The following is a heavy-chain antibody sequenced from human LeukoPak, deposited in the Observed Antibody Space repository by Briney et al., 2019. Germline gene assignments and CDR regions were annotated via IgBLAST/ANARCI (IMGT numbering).Heavy chain of an antibody. Sequence: ASVKVSCKASGGTFSSYAISWVRQAPGQGLEWMGGIIPIFGTANYAQKFQGRVTITTDESTSTAYMELSSLRSEDTAVYYCARQMTTTYYNYYMDVWGKGTTVTVSS. V-gene: IGHV1-69*05. CDR2: IIPIFGTA. CDR1: GGTFSSYA. D-gene: IGHD4-11*01. CDR3: ARQMTTTYYNYYMDV. J-gene: IGHJ6*03.